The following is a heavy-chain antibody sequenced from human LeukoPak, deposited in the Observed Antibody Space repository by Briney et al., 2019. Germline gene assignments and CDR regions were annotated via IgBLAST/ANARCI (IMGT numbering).Heavy chain of an antibody. Sequence: QPGGPLRLSCAASGFTVSSNYMSWVRQAPGKGLEWVSVIYSGGSTYYADSVKGRFTISRDNSKNTLYLQMNSLRAEDTAVYYCARDLFRDYYGMDVWGQGTTVTVSS. CDR2: IYSGGST. CDR1: GFTVSSNY. D-gene: IGHD3-10*01. J-gene: IGHJ6*02. CDR3: ARDLFRDYYGMDV. V-gene: IGHV3-53*01.